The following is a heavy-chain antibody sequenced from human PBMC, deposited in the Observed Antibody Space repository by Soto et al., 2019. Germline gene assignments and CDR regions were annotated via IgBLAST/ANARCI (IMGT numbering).Heavy chain of an antibody. J-gene: IGHJ6*02. CDR1: GYTFTGYY. V-gene: IGHV1-2*02. D-gene: IGHD1-1*01. CDR3: ARDLRDLNFHYYYYYGMDV. CDR2: INPNSGGT. Sequence: ASVKVSCKASGYTFTGYYMHWVRQAPGQGLEWMGWINPNSGGTNYAQKFHGRVTMTRDTSISTAYMELSRLRPDDTAVYYCARDLRDLNFHYYYYYGMDVWGQGTTVTVSS.